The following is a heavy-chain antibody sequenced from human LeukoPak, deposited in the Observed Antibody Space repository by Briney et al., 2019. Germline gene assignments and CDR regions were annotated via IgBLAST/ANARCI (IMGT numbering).Heavy chain of an antibody. Sequence: SVKVSCKASGGTFSSYAISWVRQAPGQGLQWMGGIIPIFGTANYAQKFQGRVTITTDESTSTAYMELSSLRSEDTAVYYCARSRSPRHDYSNYRYWGQGTLVTVSS. D-gene: IGHD4-11*01. CDR3: ARSRSPRHDYSNYRY. V-gene: IGHV1-69*05. J-gene: IGHJ4*02. CDR2: IIPIFGTA. CDR1: GGTFSSYA.